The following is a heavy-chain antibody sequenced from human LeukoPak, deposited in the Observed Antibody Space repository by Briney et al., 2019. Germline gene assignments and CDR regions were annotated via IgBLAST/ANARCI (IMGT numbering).Heavy chain of an antibody. CDR1: GFTFSSSG. V-gene: IGHV3-21*01. D-gene: IGHD6-6*01. Sequence: GSLRLSCAASGFTFSSSGMNWVRQAPGRGLEWVSSINSRSHYIYYADSVKGRFTISRDNAKNSPYLQMNSLRVEDTAVYYCARTARPEYSATWPFDYWGQGTLVTVSS. CDR2: INSRSHYI. CDR3: ARTARPEYSATWPFDY. J-gene: IGHJ4*02.